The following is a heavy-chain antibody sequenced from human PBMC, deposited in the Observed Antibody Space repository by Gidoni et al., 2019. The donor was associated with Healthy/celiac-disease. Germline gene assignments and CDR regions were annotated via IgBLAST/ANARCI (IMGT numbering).Heavy chain of an antibody. CDR2: IYWNDDK. CDR3: AHRLSYYDILTGYEPYHYGMDV. Sequence: QITLKESGPTLVKPTQTLTLTCTFSGFSLSTSGVGVGWIRQPPGKALEWLALIYWNDDKRYSPSLKSRLTITKDTSKNQVVLTMTNMDPVDTATYYCAHRLSYYDILTGYEPYHYGMDVWGQGTTVTVSS. V-gene: IGHV2-5*01. D-gene: IGHD3-9*01. J-gene: IGHJ6*02. CDR1: GFSLSTSGVG.